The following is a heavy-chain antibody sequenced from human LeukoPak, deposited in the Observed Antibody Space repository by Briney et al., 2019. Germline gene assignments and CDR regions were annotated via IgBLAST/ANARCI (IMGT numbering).Heavy chain of an antibody. D-gene: IGHD3-22*01. CDR1: GFTFSSYS. V-gene: IGHV3-48*02. CDR2: ISSSSSTI. CDR3: ARLEYYYDSSGYASFDY. J-gene: IGHJ4*02. Sequence: PGGSLRLSCAASGFTFSSYSMNWVRQAPGKGLEWVSYISSSSSTIYHADSVKGRFTISRDNAKNSLYLQMNSLRDEDTAVYYCARLEYYYDSSGYASFDYWGQGTLVTVSS.